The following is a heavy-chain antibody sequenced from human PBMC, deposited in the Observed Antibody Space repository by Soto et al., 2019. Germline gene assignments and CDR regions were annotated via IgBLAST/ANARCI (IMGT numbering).Heavy chain of an antibody. CDR1: GFTFSSYS. CDR2: ISSSSSYI. D-gene: IGHD3-22*01. J-gene: IGHJ4*02. CDR3: ARDWDYDSSGQSPRGY. V-gene: IGHV3-21*01. Sequence: EVQLVESGGGLVKPGGSLRLSCAASGFTFSSYSMNWVRQAPGQGLEWVSSISSSSSYIYYADSVKGRFTISRDNAKNSLYLQMNSLRAEDTAVYYCARDWDYDSSGQSPRGYWGQGTLVTVSS.